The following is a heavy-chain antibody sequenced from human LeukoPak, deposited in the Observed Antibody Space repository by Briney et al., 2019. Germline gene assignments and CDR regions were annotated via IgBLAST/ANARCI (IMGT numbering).Heavy chain of an antibody. D-gene: IGHD6-13*01. J-gene: IGHJ4*02. CDR3: ARENSSSWYLYYFDY. CDR2: TXYRSXWYN. V-gene: IGHV6-1*01. CDR1: GDXVSSXSXX. Sequence: SQTLSLTCAISGDXVSSXSXXXXXXXQXPSXXLXWXGRTXYRSXWYNDYAVSVKSRITINPDTSKNQFSLQLDSVTPEDTAVYYCARENSSSWYLYYFDYWGQGTLVTVSS.